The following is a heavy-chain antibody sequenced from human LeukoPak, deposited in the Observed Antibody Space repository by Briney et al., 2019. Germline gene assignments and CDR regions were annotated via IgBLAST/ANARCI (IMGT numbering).Heavy chain of an antibody. D-gene: IGHD3-10*01. CDR3: ARDGVSYYAEYLSNNWFDP. CDR2: ISSSSSTI. CDR1: GFTFSSYS. Sequence: PGGSLRLSCAASGFTFSSYSMNWVRQAPGKGLEWVSYISSSSSTIYYADSVKGRFTISRDNAKNSLYLQMNSLRAEDTAVYYCARDGVSYYAEYLSNNWFDPWGQGTLVTVSS. J-gene: IGHJ5*02. V-gene: IGHV3-48*04.